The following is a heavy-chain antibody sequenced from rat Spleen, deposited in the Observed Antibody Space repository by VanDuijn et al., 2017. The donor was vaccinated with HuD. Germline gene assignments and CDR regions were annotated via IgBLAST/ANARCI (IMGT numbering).Heavy chain of an antibody. J-gene: IGHJ2*01. D-gene: IGHD1-2*01. Sequence: EVQLVESGGGLVQPGRSMKLSCAASGFTFSNYGMAWVRQAPKKGLEWVAYISYDGGDTYYRDSVKGRFTISRDNAKNTQYLQMDSLRSEDTATYYCARLGITLGAGHWFAYWGQGVMVTVSS. V-gene: IGHV5S13*01. CDR2: ISYDGGDT. CDR1: GFTFSNYG. CDR3: ARLGITLGAGHWFAY.